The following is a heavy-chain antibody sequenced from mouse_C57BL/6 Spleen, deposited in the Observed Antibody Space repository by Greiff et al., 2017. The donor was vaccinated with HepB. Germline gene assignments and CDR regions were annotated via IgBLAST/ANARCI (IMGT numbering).Heavy chain of an antibody. D-gene: IGHD1-1*01. J-gene: IGHJ2*01. V-gene: IGHV7-3*01. CDR3: ARYTYGSSLFFDY. CDR2: IRNKANGYTT. Sequence: DVKLVESGGGLVQPGGSLSLSCAASGFTFTDYYMSWVRQPPGKALEWLGFIRNKANGYTTEYSASVKGRFTISRDNSQSILYLQMNALRAEDSATYYCARYTYGSSLFFDYWGQGTTLTVSS. CDR1: GFTFTDYY.